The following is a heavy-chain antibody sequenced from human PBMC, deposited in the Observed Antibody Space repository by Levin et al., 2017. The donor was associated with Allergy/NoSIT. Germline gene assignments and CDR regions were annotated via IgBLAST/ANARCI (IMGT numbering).Heavy chain of an antibody. CDR1: GGSISSGGYY. CDR3: ARSSRDTAMVMWAFDI. V-gene: IGHV4-31*03. Sequence: SQTLSLTCTVSGGSISSGGYYWSWIRQHPGKGLEWIGYIYYSGSTYYNPSLKSRVTISVDTSKNQFSLKLSSVTAADTAVYYCARSSRDTAMVMWAFDIWGQGTMVTVSS. D-gene: IGHD5-18*01. CDR2: IYYSGST. J-gene: IGHJ3*02.